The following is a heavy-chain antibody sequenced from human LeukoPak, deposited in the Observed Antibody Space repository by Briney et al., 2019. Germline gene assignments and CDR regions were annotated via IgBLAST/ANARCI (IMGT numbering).Heavy chain of an antibody. CDR1: GFSFNKYA. Sequence: PGGPLRLSCAASGFSFNKYAMTWVRQAPGKGLEWISTITGSGGSTDYADSVEGRFTISRDNSKDTLYLQMSSLRVEDTAVYYCARVVVVVSSTARGWFDAWGQGTLVTVSS. D-gene: IGHD2-21*01. CDR2: ITGSGGST. J-gene: IGHJ5*02. V-gene: IGHV3-23*01. CDR3: ARVVVVVSSTARGWFDA.